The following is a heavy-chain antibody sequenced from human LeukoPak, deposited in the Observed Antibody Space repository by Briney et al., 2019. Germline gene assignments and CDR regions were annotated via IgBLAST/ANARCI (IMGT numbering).Heavy chain of an antibody. CDR1: GYSISSGYY. D-gene: IGHD6-6*01. Sequence: PSETLSLTCTVSGYSISSGYYWGWIRQPPGKGLEWIGSIYHSGSTYYNPSLKSRVTISVDTSKNQFSLKLSSVTAADTAVYYCARRRLYSSSSRGWFDPWGQGTLVTVSS. J-gene: IGHJ5*02. CDR3: ARRRLYSSSSRGWFDP. V-gene: IGHV4-38-2*02. CDR2: IYHSGST.